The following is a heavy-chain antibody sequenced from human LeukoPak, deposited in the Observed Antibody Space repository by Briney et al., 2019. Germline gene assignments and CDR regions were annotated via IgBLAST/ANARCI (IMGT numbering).Heavy chain of an antibody. V-gene: IGHV1-18*01. CDR3: ARDLSYCSGGSCYPYYFDY. Sequence: ASVKVSCKASGGTFSSYGISWVRQAPGQGLEWMGWISAYNGNTNYAQKLQGRVTMTTDTSTSTAYMELRSLRSDDTAVYYCARDLSYCSGGSCYPYYFDYWGQGTLVTVSS. J-gene: IGHJ4*02. D-gene: IGHD2-15*01. CDR2: ISAYNGNT. CDR1: GGTFSSYG.